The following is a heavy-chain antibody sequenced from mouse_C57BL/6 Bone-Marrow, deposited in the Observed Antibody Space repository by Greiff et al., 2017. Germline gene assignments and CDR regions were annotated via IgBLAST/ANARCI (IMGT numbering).Heavy chain of an antibody. Sequence: QVQLQQPGAELVKPGASVKLSCKASGYTFTNYWMHWVKQRPGQGLEWIGMMHPNGGSPDYNEKFKSEATLSVDKSSRTAYMELSSLTSEDSAVYYCARAYDYDDYTMDYGGQGTSATVSA. CDR3: ARAYDYDDYTMDY. D-gene: IGHD2-4*01. CDR1: GYTFTNYW. J-gene: IGHJ4*01. V-gene: IGHV1-64*01. CDR2: MHPNGGSP.